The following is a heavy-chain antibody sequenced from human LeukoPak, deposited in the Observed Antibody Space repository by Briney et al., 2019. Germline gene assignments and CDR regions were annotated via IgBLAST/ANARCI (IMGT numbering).Heavy chain of an antibody. D-gene: IGHD3-22*01. J-gene: IGHJ3*02. Sequence: GGSLRLSCAASGFTFSSYSMNWVRQAPGKGLEWVSSISSSSSYIYYADSVKGRFSISRDNAKNSLYLQMNSLRAEDTAVYYCARAEDDYYDSSGYYPVAFDIWGQVTMVTVSS. V-gene: IGHV3-21*01. CDR1: GFTFSSYS. CDR3: ARAEDDYYDSSGYYPVAFDI. CDR2: ISSSSSYI.